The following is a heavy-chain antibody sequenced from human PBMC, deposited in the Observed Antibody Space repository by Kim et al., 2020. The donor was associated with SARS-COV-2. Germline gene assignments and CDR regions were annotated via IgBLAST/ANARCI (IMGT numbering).Heavy chain of an antibody. J-gene: IGHJ6*02. CDR3: ARSKGYCSGGSCYYYYYGMDV. Sequence: ASVKVSCKASGYTFTSYAMHWVRQAPGQRLEWMGWINAGNGNTKYSQKFQGRVTITRDTSASTAYMELSSLRSEDTAVYYCARSKGYCSGGSCYYYYYGMDVWGQGTTVTVSS. CDR1: GYTFTSYA. V-gene: IGHV1-3*01. CDR2: INAGNGNT. D-gene: IGHD2-15*01.